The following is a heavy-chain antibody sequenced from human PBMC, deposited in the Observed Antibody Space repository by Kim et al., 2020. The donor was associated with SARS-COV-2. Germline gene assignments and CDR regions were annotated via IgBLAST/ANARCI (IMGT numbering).Heavy chain of an antibody. Sequence: GGSLRLSCAASGFTFSSYWMHWVRQAPGKGLVWVSRINSDGSSTSYADSVKGRFTISRDKAKNTLYLQMNSLRAEDTAVYYCARDGDYYDSSAFFDYWGQGTLVTVSS. CDR1: GFTFSSYW. D-gene: IGHD3-22*01. CDR3: ARDGDYYDSSAFFDY. J-gene: IGHJ4*02. CDR2: INSDGSST. V-gene: IGHV3-74*01.